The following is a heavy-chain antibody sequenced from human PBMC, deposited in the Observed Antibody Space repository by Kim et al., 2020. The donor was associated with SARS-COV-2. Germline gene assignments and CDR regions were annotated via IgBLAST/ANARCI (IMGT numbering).Heavy chain of an antibody. J-gene: IGHJ4*02. CDR3: ARDRPVGSAAAGLFDY. D-gene: IGHD6-13*01. Sequence: SLKSRVTISVDTSKNQFSLKLSSVTAADTAVYYCARDRPVGSAAAGLFDYWGQGTLVTVSS. V-gene: IGHV4-30-2*04.